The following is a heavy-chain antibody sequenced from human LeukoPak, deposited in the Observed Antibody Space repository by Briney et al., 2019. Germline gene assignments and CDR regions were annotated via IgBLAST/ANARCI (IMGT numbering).Heavy chain of an antibody. Sequence: SETLSLTCTVSGGSISSYYWSWLRRPPGKGLEWIGYIYYSGSTNYNPSLKSRVTISVDTSKNQFSLKLSSVTAADTAVYYCARGAIVGATLGMDVWGQGTTVTVSS. CDR2: IYYSGST. CDR3: ARGAIVGATLGMDV. D-gene: IGHD1-26*01. V-gene: IGHV4-59*01. CDR1: GGSISSYY. J-gene: IGHJ6*02.